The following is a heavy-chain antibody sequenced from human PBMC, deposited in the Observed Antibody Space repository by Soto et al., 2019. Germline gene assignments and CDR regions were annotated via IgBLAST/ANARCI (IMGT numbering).Heavy chain of an antibody. J-gene: IGHJ6*02. CDR2: IIPIFGTA. CDR3: VGWNYYYYGMDV. D-gene: IGHD6-19*01. Sequence: QVQLVQSGAEVKKPGSSLKVSCKASGGTFSSYAISWVRQAPGQGLEWMGGIIPIFGTANYAQKFQGRVTITADESTSTAYMELSSLRSEDTAVYYCVGWNYYYYGMDVWGQGTTVTVSS. V-gene: IGHV1-69*01. CDR1: GGTFSSYA.